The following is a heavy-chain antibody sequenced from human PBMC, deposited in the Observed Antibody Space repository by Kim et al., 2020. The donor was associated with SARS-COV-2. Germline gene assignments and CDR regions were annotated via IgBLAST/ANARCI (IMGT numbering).Heavy chain of an antibody. D-gene: IGHD6-25*01. V-gene: IGHV3-23*01. CDR3: AKDPDSGWSGFDS. CDR2: ISGSGSSK. J-gene: IGHJ5*01. CDR1: GFTFSSYA. Sequence: GGSLRLSCAASGFTFSSYAMSWVRQAPGKGLEWVSAISGSGSSKYYADSVKGRFTISRDNSKNTLYLQMNSLRAEDTAVYYCAKDPDSGWSGFDSWGQRTLVTVSS.